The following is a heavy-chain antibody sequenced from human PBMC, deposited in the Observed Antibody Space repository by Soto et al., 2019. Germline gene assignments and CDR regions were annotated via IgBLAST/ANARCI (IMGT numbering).Heavy chain of an antibody. CDR2: ISSSSSTI. J-gene: IGHJ5*02. CDR3: ARDAEKVVVPAATRHWFDP. Sequence: EVQLVESGGGLVQPGGSLRLSCAASGFTFSSYSMNWVRQAPGKGLEWVSYISSSSSTIYYADSVKGRFTISRDNAKNSLYLQMNSLRAEDTAVYYCARDAEKVVVPAATRHWFDPWGQGTLVTVSS. D-gene: IGHD2-2*01. CDR1: GFTFSSYS. V-gene: IGHV3-48*01.